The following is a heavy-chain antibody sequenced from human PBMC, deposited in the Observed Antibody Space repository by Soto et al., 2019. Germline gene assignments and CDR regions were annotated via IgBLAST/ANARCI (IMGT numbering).Heavy chain of an antibody. CDR1: GFTFSSYA. Sequence: EVQLLESGGGLVQPGGSLRLSCAASGFTFSSYAMSWVRQAPGKGLEWVSAISGSGGSTYYADSVKGRFTISRDNSKNTLYLHMNSLRAEDTAVYYCAKAVRDWSGYYSDYWGQGTLVTVSS. J-gene: IGHJ4*02. D-gene: IGHD3-3*01. CDR2: ISGSGGST. V-gene: IGHV3-23*01. CDR3: AKAVRDWSGYYSDY.